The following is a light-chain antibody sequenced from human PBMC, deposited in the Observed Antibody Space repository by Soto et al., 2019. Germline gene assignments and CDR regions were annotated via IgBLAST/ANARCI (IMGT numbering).Light chain of an antibody. V-gene: IGKV3-15*01. Sequence: EIVMTQSPATLSVSPGEGATLSCRASQSISSNLAWYQQKPGQAPRLLIFAASARATGIPARFSGSGSGTECALTISSLQSEDFAVYYCQQYNNWPLTFGGGTKVEIK. CDR3: QQYNNWPLT. CDR1: QSISSN. J-gene: IGKJ4*01. CDR2: AAS.